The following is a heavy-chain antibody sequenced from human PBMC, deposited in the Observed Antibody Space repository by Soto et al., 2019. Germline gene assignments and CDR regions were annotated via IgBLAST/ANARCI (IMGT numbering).Heavy chain of an antibody. Sequence: SETLSLTCAVYGGCFSGYYWSWIRQPPGKGLEWIGEINHSGSTNYNPSLKSRVTISVDTSKNQFSPKLSSVTAADTAVYYCARTRIAARRPFDYWGQGTLVTVSS. CDR2: INHSGST. CDR3: ARTRIAARRPFDY. CDR1: GGCFSGYY. D-gene: IGHD6-6*01. J-gene: IGHJ4*02. V-gene: IGHV4-34*01.